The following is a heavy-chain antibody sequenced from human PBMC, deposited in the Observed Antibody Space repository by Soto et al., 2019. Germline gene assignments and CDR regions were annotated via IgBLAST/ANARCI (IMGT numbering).Heavy chain of an antibody. CDR3: ARDQYYDFWSGYSYYGMDV. CDR2: IWYDGSNK. Sequence: PGGSLRLSCAASGFTFSSYGMHWVRQAPGKGLEWVAVIWYDGSNKYYADSVKGRFTISRDNSKNTLYLQMNSLRAEDTAVYYCARDQYYDFWSGYSYYGMDVWGRGTTVTVSS. CDR1: GFTFSSYG. V-gene: IGHV3-33*01. D-gene: IGHD3-3*01. J-gene: IGHJ6*02.